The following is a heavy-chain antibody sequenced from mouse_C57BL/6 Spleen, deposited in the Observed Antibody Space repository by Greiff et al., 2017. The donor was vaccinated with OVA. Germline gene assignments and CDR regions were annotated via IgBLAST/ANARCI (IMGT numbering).Heavy chain of an antibody. Sequence: QVQLQQPGAELVKPGASVKLSCKASGYTFTSYWMQWVKQRPGQGLEWIGEIDPSDSYTNYNQKFKGKATLTVDTSSSTAYRQLSSLTSEDSAVYYCARCPYYSNYVTWFAYWGQGTLVTVSA. D-gene: IGHD2-5*01. CDR2: IDPSDSYT. V-gene: IGHV1-50*01. CDR3: ARCPYYSNYVTWFAY. J-gene: IGHJ3*01. CDR1: GYTFTSYW.